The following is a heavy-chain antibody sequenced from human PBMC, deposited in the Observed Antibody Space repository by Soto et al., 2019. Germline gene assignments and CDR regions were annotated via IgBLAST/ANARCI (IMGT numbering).Heavy chain of an antibody. CDR3: ANLWFGANGAQNFDY. Sequence: ASVKVSCKASGYTFTGYYMHWVRQAPGQGLEWMGWINPNSGGTNYAQKFQGRVTMTRDTSISTAYMELSRLRSDDTAVYYCANLWFGANGAQNFDYWGQGALVTVSS. D-gene: IGHD3-10*01. CDR1: GYTFTGYY. V-gene: IGHV1-2*02. J-gene: IGHJ4*02. CDR2: INPNSGGT.